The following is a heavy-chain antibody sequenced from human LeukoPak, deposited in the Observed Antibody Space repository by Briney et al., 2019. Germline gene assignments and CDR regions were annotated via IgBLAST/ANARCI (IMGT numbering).Heavy chain of an antibody. J-gene: IGHJ4*02. CDR2: IYHSGST. D-gene: IGHD3-22*01. Sequence: KPSETLSLTCAVSGGSISSGGYSWSWIRQPPGKGLEWIGYIYHSGSTYYNPSLKSRVTISVDRSKNQFSLKLSSVTAADTAVYYCARGPRGYYDSSGYYGNWGQGTLVTVSS. CDR3: ARGPRGYYDSSGYYGN. CDR1: GGSISSGGYS. V-gene: IGHV4-30-2*01.